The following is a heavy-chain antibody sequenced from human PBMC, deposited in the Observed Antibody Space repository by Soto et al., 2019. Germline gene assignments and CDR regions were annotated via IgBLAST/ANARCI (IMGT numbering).Heavy chain of an antibody. V-gene: IGHV3-23*01. Sequence: WGSLRLSCAASGFTFSSYAMSWVRQAPGKGLEWVSAISGSGGSTYYADSVKGRFTISRDNSKNTLYLQMNSLRAEDTAVYYCEKDGMVRGVIYSYYYYGMDVWAQGPTVTVSS. CDR3: EKDGMVRGVIYSYYYYGMDV. D-gene: IGHD3-10*01. J-gene: IGHJ6*01. CDR1: GFTFSSYA. CDR2: ISGSGGST.